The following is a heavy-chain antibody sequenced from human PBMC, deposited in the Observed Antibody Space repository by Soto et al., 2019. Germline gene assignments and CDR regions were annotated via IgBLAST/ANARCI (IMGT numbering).Heavy chain of an antibody. CDR1: GFSLSTSGMC. V-gene: IGHV2-70*01. J-gene: IGHJ4*02. CDR3: ARTPIVGATTGGGYFDY. CDR2: IDWDDDK. Sequence: ESGPTLVNPTQTLTLTCTFSGFSLSTSGMCVSWIRQPPGKALEWLALIDWDDDKYYSTSLKTRLTISKDTSKNQVVLTMTNMDPVDTATYYCARTPIVGATTGGGYFDYWGQGTLVTVSS. D-gene: IGHD1-26*01.